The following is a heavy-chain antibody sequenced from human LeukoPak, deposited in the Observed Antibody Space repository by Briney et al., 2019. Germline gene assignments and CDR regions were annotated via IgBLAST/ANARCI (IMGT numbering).Heavy chain of an antibody. CDR2: IYYSGST. J-gene: IGHJ4*02. V-gene: IGHV4-39*01. CDR3: ARHLSDSYGSPAGYFDY. CDR1: GGSISSSSYY. Sequence: SETLSLTRTLSGGSISSSSYYWGWIPQPPGKGLEWNGSIYYSGSTYYNPSLKSRVTISVDTSKNQFSLKLSSVTAADTAVYYCARHLSDSYGSPAGYFDYWGQGTLVTVSS. D-gene: IGHD3-10*01.